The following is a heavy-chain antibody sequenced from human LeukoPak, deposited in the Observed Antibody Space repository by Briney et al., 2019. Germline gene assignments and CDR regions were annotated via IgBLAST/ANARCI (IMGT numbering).Heavy chain of an antibody. D-gene: IGHD3-22*01. CDR3: ARDGGCYYDSSGYYHDDAFDI. J-gene: IGHJ3*02. CDR1: GGSISSGSYY. Sequence: SETLSLTCTVSGGSISSGSYYWSRIRQPAGKGLEWIGRIYTSGSTNYNPSLKSRVTISVDTSKNQFSLKLSSVTAADTAVYYCARDGGCYYDSSGYYHDDAFDIWGQGTMVTVSS. V-gene: IGHV4-61*02. CDR2: IYTSGST.